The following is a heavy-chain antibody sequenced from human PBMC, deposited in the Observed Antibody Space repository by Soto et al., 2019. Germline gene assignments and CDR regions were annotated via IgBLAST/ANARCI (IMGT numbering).Heavy chain of an antibody. V-gene: IGHV4-34*01. CDR3: ARGSHRSYYYDSSGYYFSRGYFDY. CDR2: INHSGST. CDR1: GGSFSGYY. D-gene: IGHD3-22*01. J-gene: IGHJ4*02. Sequence: SETLSLTCAVYGGSFSGYYWSWIRQPPGKGLEWIGEINHSGSTNHNPSLKSRVTISVDTSKNQFSLKLSSVTAADTAAYYCARGSHRSYYYDSSGYYFSRGYFDYWGQGPLATVSS.